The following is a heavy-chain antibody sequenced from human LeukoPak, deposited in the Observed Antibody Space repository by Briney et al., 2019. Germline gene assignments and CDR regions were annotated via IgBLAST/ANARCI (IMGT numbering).Heavy chain of an antibody. J-gene: IGHJ3*01. CDR3: ARHCCSSTSYYNAFDL. Sequence: PSGTLSLTCVVSDYSISSGHYWGCIRQPPGKVLEWIGSIYLSGSIYYNPSLKSRVTISVDKSKNQFSLKLSSVTAADTSVYYCARHCCSSTSYYNAFDLGGQGTMVTVSS. D-gene: IGHD2-2*02. CDR2: IYLSGSI. CDR1: DYSISSGHY. V-gene: IGHV4-38-2*01.